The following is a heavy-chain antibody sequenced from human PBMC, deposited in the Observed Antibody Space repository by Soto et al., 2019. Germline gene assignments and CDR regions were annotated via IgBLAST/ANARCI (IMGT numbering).Heavy chain of an antibody. Sequence: PGGSLRLSCAASGFTFSKYAMTWVRQAPGKGLEWVSVISGSGAKTNYADSVKGRFTISRDNSKNTLYLQVNSLRVEDTAIYYCARGQDYYDSTGYSYFDYWGQGTPVTVSS. CDR3: ARGQDYYDSTGYSYFDY. CDR1: GFTFSKYA. CDR2: ISGSGAKT. J-gene: IGHJ4*02. D-gene: IGHD3-22*01. V-gene: IGHV3-23*01.